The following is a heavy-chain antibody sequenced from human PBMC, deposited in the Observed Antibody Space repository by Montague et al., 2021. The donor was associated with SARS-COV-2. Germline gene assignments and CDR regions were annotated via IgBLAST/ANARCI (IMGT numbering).Heavy chain of an antibody. V-gene: IGHV4-59*01. D-gene: IGHD3-9*01. J-gene: IGHJ6*02. CDR1: GGSISTYY. CDR3: ARLPYDNSYGMDV. Sequence: SETLSPTSTVSGGSISTYYWNWIRQFPGKGLEWIGYIDYSGSTNYNPSLQSRVIISVDRSKIQFSLKLNSVTAADTAIYYCARLPYDNSYGMDVWGQGTTVTVSS. CDR2: IDYSGST.